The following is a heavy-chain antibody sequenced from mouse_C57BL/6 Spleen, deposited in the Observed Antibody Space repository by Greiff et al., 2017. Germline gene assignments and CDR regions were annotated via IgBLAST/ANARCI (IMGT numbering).Heavy chain of an antibody. CDR2: IRLKSDNYAT. V-gene: IGHV6-3*01. J-gene: IGHJ2*01. Sequence: EVKLEESGGGLVQPGGSMKLSCVASGFTFSNYWMNWVRQSPEKGLEWVAQIRLKSDNYATHYAESVKGRFTISRDDSKSRVYLQMNNLRAEDTGIYYCTTGNYLDYWGQGTTLTVSS. CDR1: GFTFSNYW. CDR3: TTGNYLDY.